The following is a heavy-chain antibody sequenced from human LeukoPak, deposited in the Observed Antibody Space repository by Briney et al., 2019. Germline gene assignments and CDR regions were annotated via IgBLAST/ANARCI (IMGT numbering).Heavy chain of an antibody. CDR2: ISSSGRTI. D-gene: IGHD2-2*01. CDR1: GFTFSDYY. CDR3: ARTDCSSSSCYELDY. Sequence: GGSLRLSCAGSGFTFSDYYMSWIRQAPGKGLEWVSYISSSGRTIYYADSEKGRLTISRDNAKNSLYLQMNSLRAEDTAVYYCARTDCSSSSCYELDYWGQGTLVTVSS. J-gene: IGHJ4*02. V-gene: IGHV3-11*04.